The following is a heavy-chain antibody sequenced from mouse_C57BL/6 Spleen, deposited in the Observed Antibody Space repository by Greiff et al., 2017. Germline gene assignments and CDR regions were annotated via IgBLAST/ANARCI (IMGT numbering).Heavy chain of an antibody. CDR1: GYTFTDYY. CDR2: INPYNGGT. D-gene: IGHD2-3*01. J-gene: IGHJ3*01. V-gene: IGHV1-19*01. Sequence: EVQLQQSGPVLVKPGASVKMSCKASGYTFTDYYMNWVKQSHGKSLEWIGVINPYNGGTSYNEKFKGKATLTVDKSSSTAYMELNSLTSEDSAVYYCARLGDGYPWFADWGTGTLVTVSA. CDR3: ARLGDGYPWFAD.